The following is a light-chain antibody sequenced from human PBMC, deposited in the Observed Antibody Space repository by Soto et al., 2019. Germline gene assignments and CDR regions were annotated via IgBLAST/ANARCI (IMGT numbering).Light chain of an antibody. Sequence: EIVMTQSPATLSLSPGARATLSCRASQSVSSYLAWYQQKPGQAPRLLIYDASNRATGIPARFSGSGSGTDFTLTISSLEPEDFAVYYCQQRSNWPITCGQGTRLEI. V-gene: IGKV3-11*01. CDR3: QQRSNWPIT. CDR2: DAS. CDR1: QSVSSY. J-gene: IGKJ5*01.